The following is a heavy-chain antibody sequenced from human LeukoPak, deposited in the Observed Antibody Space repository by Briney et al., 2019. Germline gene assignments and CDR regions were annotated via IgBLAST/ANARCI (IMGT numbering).Heavy chain of an antibody. CDR3: ARGTLWGDFNYNWFVP. Sequence: GASVKVSCKASGYTFTSYDINWVRQATGQGLEWMGWMNPNSGNAGYAQKFQGRVTMTRNTSISTAYMELSSLRSGDTAVYYCARGTLWGDFNYNWFVPWGQGTLVTVSS. V-gene: IGHV1-8*01. CDR1: GYTFTSYD. CDR2: MNPNSGNA. J-gene: IGHJ5*02. D-gene: IGHD2-21*02.